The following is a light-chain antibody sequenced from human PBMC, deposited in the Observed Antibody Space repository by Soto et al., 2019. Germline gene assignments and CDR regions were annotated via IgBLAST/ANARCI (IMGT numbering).Light chain of an antibody. CDR1: QSVSSN. CDR2: GAS. V-gene: IGKV3-15*01. Sequence: EIVMTQSPATLSVSPGERATLSCRASQSVSSNIAWYQQKPGQAPRLLIYGASTRATGIPVRLSGSGAGTEFTLTISSLQSEDFAVYYCQQYNNWPPWTFGQATKVEIK. J-gene: IGKJ1*01. CDR3: QQYNNWPPWT.